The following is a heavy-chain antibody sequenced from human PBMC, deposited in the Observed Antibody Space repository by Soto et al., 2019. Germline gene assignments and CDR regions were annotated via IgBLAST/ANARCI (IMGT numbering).Heavy chain of an antibody. V-gene: IGHV2-5*02. CDR3: AHRVLRTVFGLVTTTAIYFDF. D-gene: IGHD3-3*01. J-gene: IGHJ4*02. CDR1: GFSLSTSGVG. CDR2: IYWDDEK. Sequence: QITLNESGPTLVKPTETLTLTCTFSGFSLSTSGVGVGWIRQSPGKAPEWLALIYWDDEKRYSASLKSRLTISKEPSKNQVVLTMANLDPADTATYHCAHRVLRTVFGLVTTTAIYFDFWGQGTPVAVSS.